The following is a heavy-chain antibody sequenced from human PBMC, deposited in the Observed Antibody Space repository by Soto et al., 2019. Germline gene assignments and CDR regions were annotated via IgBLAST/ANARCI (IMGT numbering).Heavy chain of an antibody. D-gene: IGHD5-18*01. CDR2: IYYSGST. Sequence: PSETLSLTCAVYGGSFSGYYWSWIRQPPGKGLEWIGYIYYSGSTYYNPSLKSRVTISVDTSKNQFSLKLSSVTAADTAVYYCARAPPLKYTYGLRGAFDIWGQGTMVTVSS. CDR3: ARAPPLKYTYGLRGAFDI. CDR1: GGSFSGYY. J-gene: IGHJ3*02. V-gene: IGHV4-30-4*08.